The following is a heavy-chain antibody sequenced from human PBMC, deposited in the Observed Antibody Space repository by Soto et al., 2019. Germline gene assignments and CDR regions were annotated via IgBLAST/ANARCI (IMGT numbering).Heavy chain of an antibody. CDR1: GFSFNDYA. CDR2: ISWNSGTI. CDR3: AKSTGGTANGMGV. Sequence: EVQVVESGGGLVQPGRSLRRSCAASGFSFNDYAMHWVRQAPGKGLEWVSGISWNSGTIGYADSVKGRFTISRDNAKNSLYLQMNSLRAEDTALYYCAKSTGGTANGMGVWGQGTTVTVSS. V-gene: IGHV3-9*01. J-gene: IGHJ6*02. D-gene: IGHD2-8*02.